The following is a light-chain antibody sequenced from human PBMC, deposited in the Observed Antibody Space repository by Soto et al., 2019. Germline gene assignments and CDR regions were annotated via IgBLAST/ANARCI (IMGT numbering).Light chain of an antibody. J-gene: IGKJ4*01. Sequence: ENVLTQSPDTLSLSPGERATLSCRASQSVRTNSLAWYQQKPGQAPRPLIYAASSRATGTPDRFSGSGSGTDFTLIISRLEPEDFAVYYCQQYGSSVLTFGGGTKVDIK. CDR1: QSVRTNS. CDR3: QQYGSSVLT. CDR2: AAS. V-gene: IGKV3-20*01.